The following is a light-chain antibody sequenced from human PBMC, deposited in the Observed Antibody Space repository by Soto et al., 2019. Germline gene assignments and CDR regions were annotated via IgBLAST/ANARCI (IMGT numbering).Light chain of an antibody. J-gene: IGKJ1*01. CDR1: QSISSY. CDR2: AAS. V-gene: IGKV1-39*01. Sequence: DIQMTQSPSTLSASVGDRVTITCRASQSISSYLNWYQQKPGKAPKLLIYAASSLQSGVPSRFSGSGSGTDFTLTISSLQAEDFGAYYCQQAYNTPRTFGQGTKVDI. CDR3: QQAYNTPRT.